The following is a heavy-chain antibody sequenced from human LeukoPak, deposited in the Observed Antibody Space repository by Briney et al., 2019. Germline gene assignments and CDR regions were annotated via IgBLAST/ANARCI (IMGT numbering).Heavy chain of an antibody. V-gene: IGHV1-69*06. CDR2: IIPIFGTA. J-gene: IGHJ4*02. D-gene: IGHD3-10*01. Sequence: GSSVKVSCKASGGTFSSYAISWVRQAPGQGLEWMGGIIPIFGTANYAQKFQGRVTITADKSTSTAYMELSSLRSEDTAVYCCARENGGWLNSFDYWGQGTLVTVSS. CDR3: ARENGGWLNSFDY. CDR1: GGTFSSYA.